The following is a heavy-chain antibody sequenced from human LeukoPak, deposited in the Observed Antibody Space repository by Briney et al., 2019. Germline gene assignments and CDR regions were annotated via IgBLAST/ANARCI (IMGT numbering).Heavy chain of an antibody. D-gene: IGHD2-21*02. CDR1: GFNFSSYE. V-gene: IGHV3-48*03. Sequence: PGGSLRLSCAASGFNFSSYEMNWVRQAPGKGLEWVSYISSSCSTIYYADSVKGRFTISRDNAKNSLYLQMNSLRAEDTAVYYCARTEQAYCGGDCYFNYYYYMDVWGKGTTVTVSS. J-gene: IGHJ6*03. CDR3: ARTEQAYCGGDCYFNYYYYMDV. CDR2: ISSSCSTI.